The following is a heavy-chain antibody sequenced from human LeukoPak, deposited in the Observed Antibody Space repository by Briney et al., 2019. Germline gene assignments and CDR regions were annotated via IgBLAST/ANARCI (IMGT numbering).Heavy chain of an antibody. CDR2: ITGSGGST. CDR1: GFTFSSYA. V-gene: IGHV3-23*01. Sequence: PGGSLRLSCAASGFTFSSYAMSWVRQAPGKGLEWVSNITGSGGSTYYADSVKGRFTISRDNSKNTLYLQMNSLRAEDTAVYYCAKDMIIVPGTGGDAFDIWGQGTMVTVSS. D-gene: IGHD3-22*01. J-gene: IGHJ3*02. CDR3: AKDMIIVPGTGGDAFDI.